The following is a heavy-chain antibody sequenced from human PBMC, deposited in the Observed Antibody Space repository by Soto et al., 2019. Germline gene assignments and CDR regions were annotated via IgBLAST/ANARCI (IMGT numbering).Heavy chain of an antibody. D-gene: IGHD3-3*01. CDR3: AKDLRITIFGVKGYAMDV. J-gene: IGHJ6*02. V-gene: IGHV3-30*18. Sequence: QVQLVESGGGVVQPGRSLRLSCAAYGFAFSSYGMHWVRQAPGKGLEWVAVISYDGSNKYYADSVKGRFTISRDNSKNTLYLQMNNLRAEDTAVYYCAKDLRITIFGVKGYAMDVWGQGTTVTVSS. CDR1: GFAFSSYG. CDR2: ISYDGSNK.